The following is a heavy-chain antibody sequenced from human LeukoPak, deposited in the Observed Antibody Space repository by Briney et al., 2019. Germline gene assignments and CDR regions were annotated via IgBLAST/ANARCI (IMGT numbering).Heavy chain of an antibody. Sequence: SETLSLTCTVSGGSISSYYWSWIRQPPGKGLEWIGEVNHSGSTNYNPSLKSRVTISVDTSKNQFSLKLSSVTAADTAVYYCARVRKAAAGRGGFDYWGQGTLVTVSS. CDR2: VNHSGST. D-gene: IGHD6-13*01. J-gene: IGHJ4*02. V-gene: IGHV4-34*01. CDR3: ARVRKAAAGRGGFDY. CDR1: GGSISSYY.